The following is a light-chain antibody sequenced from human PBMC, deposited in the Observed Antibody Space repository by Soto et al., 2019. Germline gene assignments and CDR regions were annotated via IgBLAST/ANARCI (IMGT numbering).Light chain of an antibody. CDR3: QSYDSSLSAHVV. CDR1: SSNIGAGYD. Sequence: QSVLTQPPSASGTPGQSVTVSCSGSSSNIGAGYDVHWYQQLPGTAPKLLIYGNSNRPSGVPDRFSGSKSGTSASLAITGLQAEDEADYYCQSYDSSLSAHVVFGGGTKLTVL. V-gene: IGLV1-40*01. CDR2: GNS. J-gene: IGLJ2*01.